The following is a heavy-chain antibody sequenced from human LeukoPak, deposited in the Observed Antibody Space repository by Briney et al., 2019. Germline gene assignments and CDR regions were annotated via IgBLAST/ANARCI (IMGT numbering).Heavy chain of an antibody. J-gene: IGHJ3*02. Sequence: PSETLSLTCTVSGHSISSYFWSWIRQPPRKGGEWVGNIYYSGGPTNYNPSLKSRVTISLDTSKSQFSLKLSSVTAADTAVYFCARSSSGWYSDAFDIWGQGTMVTVSS. CDR1: GHSISSYF. CDR2: IYYSGGPT. D-gene: IGHD6-19*01. CDR3: ARSSSGWYSDAFDI. V-gene: IGHV4-59*01.